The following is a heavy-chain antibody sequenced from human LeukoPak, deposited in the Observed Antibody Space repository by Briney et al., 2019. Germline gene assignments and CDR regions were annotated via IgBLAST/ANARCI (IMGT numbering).Heavy chain of an antibody. CDR2: IRYDGSNK. CDR1: GFTFSSYG. D-gene: IGHD5-12*01. CDR3: AKDNEHSGYDLWAGSGDAFDI. V-gene: IGHV3-30*02. J-gene: IGHJ3*02. Sequence: GGSLRLSCAASGFTFSSYGMHWVRQAPGKGLEWVAFIRYDGSNKYYADSVKGRFTISRDNSKNTLYLQMNSLRAEDTAVYYCAKDNEHSGYDLWAGSGDAFDIWGQGTMVTVSS.